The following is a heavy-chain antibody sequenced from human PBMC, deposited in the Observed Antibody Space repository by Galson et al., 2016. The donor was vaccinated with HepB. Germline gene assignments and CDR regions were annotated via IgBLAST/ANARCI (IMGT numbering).Heavy chain of an antibody. CDR2: IHYNGGT. D-gene: IGHD3-10*01. V-gene: IGHV4-59*01. Sequence: SETLSLTCSVSGGSINGYYWSWIRQTPGKRLEWIGYIHYNGGTNYNPSLESRITMSVDTSKNHFSLKLTSVTAADTAVYYCSRDRYYASGTYHDLWGQGILVTVSS. CDR1: GGSINGYY. CDR3: SRDRYYASGTYHDL. J-gene: IGHJ4*02.